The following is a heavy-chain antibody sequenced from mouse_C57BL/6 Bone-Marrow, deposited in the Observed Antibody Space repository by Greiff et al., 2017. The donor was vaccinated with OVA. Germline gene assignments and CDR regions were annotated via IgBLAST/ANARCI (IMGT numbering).Heavy chain of an antibody. CDR3: ARRDGNYKGYYAMDY. CDR1: GFTFSSYG. V-gene: IGHV5-6*01. CDR2: ISSGGSYT. Sequence: DVQLVESGGDLVKPGGSLKLSCAASGFTFSSYGMSWVRQTPDKRLEWVATISSGGSYTYYPDSVKGRFTISRDNAKNTLYLQMSSLKSEDTAMYYCARRDGNYKGYYAMDYWGQGTSVTVSS. D-gene: IGHD2-1*01. J-gene: IGHJ4*01.